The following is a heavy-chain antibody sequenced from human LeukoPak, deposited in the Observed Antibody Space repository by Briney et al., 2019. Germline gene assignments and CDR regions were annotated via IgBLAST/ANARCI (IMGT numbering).Heavy chain of an antibody. D-gene: IGHD3-10*01. V-gene: IGHV3-23*01. Sequence: GGFLRLSCAASGFTFSSYAMSWVRQAPGKGLEWVSAISGSGGSTYYADSVKGRFTISRDNSKNTLYLQMNSLRAEDTAVYYCAKVEGLTYYYGSAYYFDYWGQGTLVTVSS. J-gene: IGHJ4*02. CDR2: ISGSGGST. CDR3: AKVEGLTYYYGSAYYFDY. CDR1: GFTFSSYA.